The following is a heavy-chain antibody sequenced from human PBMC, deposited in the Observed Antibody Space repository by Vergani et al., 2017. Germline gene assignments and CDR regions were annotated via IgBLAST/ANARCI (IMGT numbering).Heavy chain of an antibody. CDR2: IIPILGIA. CDR3: ARDGPTYYDFWSGYSYGYYYYGMDV. D-gene: IGHD3-3*01. CDR1: GGNFSSYA. Sequence: QVQLVQSGAEVKKPGSSVKVSCKASGGNFSSYAISWVRQAPGQGLEWMGRIIPILGIANYAQKFQGRVTITADKSTSTAYMELSSLRSEDTAVYYCARDGPTYYDFWSGYSYGYYYYGMDVWGQGTTVTVSS. J-gene: IGHJ6*02. V-gene: IGHV1-69*04.